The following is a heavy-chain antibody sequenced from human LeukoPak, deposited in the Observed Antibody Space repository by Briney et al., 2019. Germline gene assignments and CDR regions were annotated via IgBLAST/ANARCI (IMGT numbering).Heavy chain of an antibody. D-gene: IGHD6-13*01. J-gene: IGHJ4*02. CDR2: ISSNTGKT. CDR3: AKVAGDRMDY. Sequence: GASVKVSCKASGYTFATYGFCWVRQAPGHGLEWMGWISSNTGKTDYAQNFQGRVTLTTDTSTSTAYMELRSLRPDDTALYYCAKVAGDRMDYWGQGTLLTVSS. CDR1: GYTFATYG. V-gene: IGHV1-18*01.